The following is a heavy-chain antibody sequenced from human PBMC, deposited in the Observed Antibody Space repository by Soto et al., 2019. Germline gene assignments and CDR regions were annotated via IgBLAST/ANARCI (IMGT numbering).Heavy chain of an antibody. CDR2: IWFDGRNK. J-gene: IGHJ4*02. CDR1: GFTFSSYG. CDR3: VQRSSQGRGGWVH. V-gene: IGHV3-33*01. Sequence: QVQLVESGGGVVQPGRSLRLSCAASGFTFSSYGMDWVRQAPGKGLEWVAIIWFDGRNKHYADSVKGRFSISRDNSKNTLYLDMNNIKAADTAIYYCVQRSSQGRGGWVHWGQGSLFTVSS. D-gene: IGHD6-19*01.